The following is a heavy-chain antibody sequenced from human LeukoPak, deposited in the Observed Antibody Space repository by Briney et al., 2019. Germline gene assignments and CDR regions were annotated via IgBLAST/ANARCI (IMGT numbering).Heavy chain of an antibody. CDR2: IKQDGSEK. D-gene: IGHD6-13*01. V-gene: IGHV3-7*01. CDR3: ARLGGGHSSSWYDAFDI. Sequence: GRSLRLSCAASGFTFSSYGMHWVRQAPGKGLEWVANIKQDGSEKYYVDSVKGRFTISRDNAKNSLYLQMNSLRAEDTAVYYCARLGGGHSSSWYDAFDIWGQGTMVTVSS. J-gene: IGHJ3*02. CDR1: GFTFSSYG.